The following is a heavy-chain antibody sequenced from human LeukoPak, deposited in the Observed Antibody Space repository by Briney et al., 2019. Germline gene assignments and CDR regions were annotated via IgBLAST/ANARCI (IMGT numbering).Heavy chain of an antibody. J-gene: IGHJ5*02. CDR3: ARGRTGTNARFDP. D-gene: IGHD1-1*01. V-gene: IGHV7-4-1*02. Sequence: ASVKVSCKASGYTFTSYGMSWVRQALGQGLEWMGWINTNTGNPTYAQGFTGRFVFSLDTSVSTAYLQISSLKAEDTAVYYCARGRTGTNARFDPWGQGTLVTVSS. CDR1: GYTFTSYG. CDR2: INTNTGNP.